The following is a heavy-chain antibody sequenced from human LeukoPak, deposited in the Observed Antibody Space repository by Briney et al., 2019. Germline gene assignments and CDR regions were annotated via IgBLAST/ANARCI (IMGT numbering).Heavy chain of an antibody. D-gene: IGHD1-26*01. J-gene: IGHJ4*02. Sequence: GGSLRLSCAASAFTFSDYSMNWVRQAPGKGLEWISYISGRSSTIYYADSVRGRFTISRDNAKNSMYLQMNSLRAEDTTVYYCARDRLTSGSYFFDYWGQGTLVTVSS. CDR3: ARDRLTSGSYFFDY. V-gene: IGHV3-48*01. CDR2: ISGRSSTI. CDR1: AFTFSDYS.